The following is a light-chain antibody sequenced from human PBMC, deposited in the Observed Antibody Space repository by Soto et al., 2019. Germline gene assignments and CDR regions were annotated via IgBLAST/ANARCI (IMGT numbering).Light chain of an antibody. J-gene: IGKJ2*01. CDR1: QSVSSSY. V-gene: IGKV3-20*01. Sequence: EIVLTQSPGTLSLSPGERATLFCRASQSVSSSYLVWYQQKPGQAPRLLIYGASSRATGFPDRFSGSGSGTDFTLTISRLEPEDFAVYYCQQYGSSPLYTFGQGTKLEI. CDR2: GAS. CDR3: QQYGSSPLYT.